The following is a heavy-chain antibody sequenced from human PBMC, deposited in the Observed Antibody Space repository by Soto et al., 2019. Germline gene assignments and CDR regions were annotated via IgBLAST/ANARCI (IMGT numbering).Heavy chain of an antibody. J-gene: IGHJ1*01. CDR3: AREENCSDGICYSEYFQR. Sequence: ASVKVSCKASGYIFTAYSMHWVRRAPGQGLQWMGVVNPSGGSTNYAQKFQGRITLTRDTSRNTFYMDLSSLTPEDTAVYYCAREENCSDGICYSEYFQRWGRGTLVTVSS. D-gene: IGHD2-15*01. CDR1: GYIFTAYS. V-gene: IGHV1-46*01. CDR2: VNPSGGST.